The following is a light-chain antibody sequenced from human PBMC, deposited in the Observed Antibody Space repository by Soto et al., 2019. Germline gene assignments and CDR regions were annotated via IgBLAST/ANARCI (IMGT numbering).Light chain of an antibody. J-gene: IGKJ1*01. V-gene: IGKV1-39*01. Sequence: IQMTPSPSTLSGSVGDSVTITFRASQSIGIYLNWYQKKPGKAPKLLIHAASTLQSGAPSTFSGSGYGTDFALTISSLQPEDIATYYCHQTFANPWTFAQGTKVDIK. CDR2: AAS. CDR3: HQTFANPWT. CDR1: QSIGIY.